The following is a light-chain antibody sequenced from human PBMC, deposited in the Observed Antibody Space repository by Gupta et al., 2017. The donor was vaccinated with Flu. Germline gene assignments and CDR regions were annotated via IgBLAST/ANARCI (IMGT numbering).Light chain of an antibody. V-gene: IGKV2D-29*01. Sequence: VSPGQPASMSCNTSQGRLLSDGMTYLYWYLQKPGQPPQLLISEDSNRRSGVPDRFSGRGSGTDFTLKISRVEADDVGDYYCKQTIHIPFTFGQGTKLEI. CDR2: EDS. CDR3: KQTIHIPFT. J-gene: IGKJ2*01. CDR1: QGRLLSDGMTY.